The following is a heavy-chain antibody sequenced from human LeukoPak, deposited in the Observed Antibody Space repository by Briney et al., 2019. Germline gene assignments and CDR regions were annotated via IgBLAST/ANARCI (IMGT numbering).Heavy chain of an antibody. CDR1: GFTFSSYG. CDR3: ATGRDTAMVRLDY. Sequence: GGSLRLSRAASGFTFSSYGMHWVRQAPGKGLEWVAFIRYDGTNKYYAASVKGRFTLSRDNSKNTMYLQMNSLRAEDTAVYFCATGRDTAMVRLDYWGQGTLVTVSS. J-gene: IGHJ4*02. CDR2: IRYDGTNK. D-gene: IGHD5-18*01. V-gene: IGHV3-30*02.